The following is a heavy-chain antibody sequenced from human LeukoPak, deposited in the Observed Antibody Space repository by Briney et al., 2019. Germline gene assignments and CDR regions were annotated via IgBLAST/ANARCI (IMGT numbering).Heavy chain of an antibody. CDR2: MNPNSGNT. CDR3: ARGRGQQWLVEGESDY. Sequence: ASVKVSCKASGYTFTSYDINWVRQATGQGLEWMGWMNPNSGNTGYAQKFQGRVTMTRDTSISTAYMELSSLRSDDTAVYYCARGRGQQWLVEGESDYWGQGTLVTVSP. V-gene: IGHV1-8*01. D-gene: IGHD6-19*01. J-gene: IGHJ4*02. CDR1: GYTFTSYD.